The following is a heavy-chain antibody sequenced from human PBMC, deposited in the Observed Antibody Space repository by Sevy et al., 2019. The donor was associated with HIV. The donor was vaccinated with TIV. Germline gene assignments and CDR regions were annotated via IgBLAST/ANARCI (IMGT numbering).Heavy chain of an antibody. CDR1: GGSISSYY. D-gene: IGHD6-19*01. V-gene: IGHV4-4*07. CDR2: IYTSGST. J-gene: IGHJ6*02. CDR3: ARDPGQWLAGGYYYYYGMDV. Sequence: SETLSLTCTVSGGSISSYYWSWIRQPAGKGLEWIGRIYTSGSTNYNPSLKRRVTLSVETSKNQFSLKLSSVTAADTAVYYCARDPGQWLAGGYYYYYGMDVWGQGTTVTVSS.